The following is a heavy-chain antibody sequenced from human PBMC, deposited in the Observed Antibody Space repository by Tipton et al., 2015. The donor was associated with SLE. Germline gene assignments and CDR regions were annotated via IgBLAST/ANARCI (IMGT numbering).Heavy chain of an antibody. D-gene: IGHD5-12*01. CDR3: ARRTSGYAPDY. CDR1: GGSLSGYW. Sequence: TLSLTCTVYGGSLSGYWWSWIRQSPGKGLEWIGEIYPTGRTDYNPSLMSRVTISVDTSKNQFSLKLSSVTAADTAFYYCARRTSGYAPDYWGQGTLVTVSS. J-gene: IGHJ4*02. CDR2: IYPTGRT. V-gene: IGHV4-34*01.